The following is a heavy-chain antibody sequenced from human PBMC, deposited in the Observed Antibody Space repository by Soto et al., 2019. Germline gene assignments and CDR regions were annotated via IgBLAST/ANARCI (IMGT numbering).Heavy chain of an antibody. CDR2: ISSSSSYI. V-gene: IGHV3-21*01. D-gene: IGHD5-18*01. CDR3: ARDQPGYSYGYGLGY. Sequence: EVQLVESGGGLVKPGGSLRLSCAASGFTFSSYSMHWVRQAPGKGLEWVSSISSSSSYIYYADSVKGRFTISRDNAKNTLYLPMNSLRAEDTAVYYCARDQPGYSYGYGLGYWGQGTLVTVSS. J-gene: IGHJ4*02. CDR1: GFTFSSYS.